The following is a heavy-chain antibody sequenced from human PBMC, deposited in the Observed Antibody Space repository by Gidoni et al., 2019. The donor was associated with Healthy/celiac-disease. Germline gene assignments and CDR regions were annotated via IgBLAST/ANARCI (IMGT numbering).Heavy chain of an antibody. CDR2: NYYSGST. CDR3: ARGSGSTSENWFDP. Sequence: QVQLQESGPGLVKPSQTLSLTCPVSGGSISSGGSYWSWIRHHPGKGLEWIGYNYYSGSTYYTPSLKSRVTISVDTSKNQFSLKLSSVTAADTAVDCCARGSGSTSENWFDPWGQGTLVTVSS. J-gene: IGHJ5*02. D-gene: IGHD2-2*01. V-gene: IGHV4-31*03. CDR1: GGSISSGGSY.